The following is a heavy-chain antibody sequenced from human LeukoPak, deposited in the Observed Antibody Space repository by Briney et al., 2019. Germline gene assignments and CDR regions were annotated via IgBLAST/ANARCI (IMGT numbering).Heavy chain of an antibody. V-gene: IGHV4-39*07. Sequence: SETLSLTCTVSGGSISSTSYYWGWIRQPPGKGLEWIGSIYFSGSTYYNPSLKSRVTISVDTSKNQFSLKLSSVTAADTAVYYCARLNSGYDMSGYFDYWGQGTLVTVSS. D-gene: IGHD5-12*01. CDR2: IYFSGST. CDR3: ARLNSGYDMSGYFDY. CDR1: GGSISSTSYY. J-gene: IGHJ4*02.